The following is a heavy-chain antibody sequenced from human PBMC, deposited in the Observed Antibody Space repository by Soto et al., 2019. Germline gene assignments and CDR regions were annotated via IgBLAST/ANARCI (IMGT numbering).Heavy chain of an antibody. CDR2: IYYSGST. D-gene: IGHD5-18*01. CDR1: GGSISSYY. CDR3: ARWYGEDSYDPAYYYYGMDV. J-gene: IGHJ6*02. V-gene: IGHV4-59*08. Sequence: QVQLQESGPGLVKPSETLSLTCTVSGGSISSYYWSWIRQPPGKGLEWIGYIYYSGSTNYNPSLKSRVTISVDTSKNQFSLKLSSVTAADTAVYYCARWYGEDSYDPAYYYYGMDVWGQGTTVTVSS.